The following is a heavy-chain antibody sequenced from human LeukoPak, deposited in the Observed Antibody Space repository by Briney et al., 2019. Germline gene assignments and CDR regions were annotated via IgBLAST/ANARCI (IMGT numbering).Heavy chain of an antibody. Sequence: GGSLRLSCAASGFTFSSYGMSWVRQAPGKGLEWVSAISGSGGSTYYADSVKGRFTISRDNSKNTLYLQMNSLRAEDTAVYYCASTQIQYDILTGYTKRNYYYYMDVWGKGTTVTVSS. CDR3: ASTQIQYDILTGYTKRNYYYYMDV. V-gene: IGHV3-23*01. J-gene: IGHJ6*03. CDR1: GFTFSSYG. CDR2: ISGSGGST. D-gene: IGHD3-9*01.